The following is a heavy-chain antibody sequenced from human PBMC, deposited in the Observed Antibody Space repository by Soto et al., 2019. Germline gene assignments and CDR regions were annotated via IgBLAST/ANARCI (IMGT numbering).Heavy chain of an antibody. D-gene: IGHD6-19*01. CDR2: IYYSGST. J-gene: IGHJ4*02. CDR3: ASRRYSSGWYPRVFDY. V-gene: IGHV4-39*01. Sequence: SATLSLTCTVSGGSISSSSYYWGWIRQPPGKGLEWIGSIYYSGSTYYNPSLKSRVTISVDTSKNQFSLKLSSVTAADTAVYYCASRRYSSGWYPRVFDYWGQGTLVTVSS. CDR1: GGSISSSSYY.